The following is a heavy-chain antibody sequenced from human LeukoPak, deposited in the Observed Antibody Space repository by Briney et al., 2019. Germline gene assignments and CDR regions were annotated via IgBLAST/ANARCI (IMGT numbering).Heavy chain of an antibody. J-gene: IGHJ3*02. Sequence: SETLSLTCTVSGGSISSYYWSWIRQPPGKGLEWIGDIYYTGNTNYNPSLKSRVTISVDTSKNQFSLKLSSVTAADTAVYYCARYTTMGVNDAFDIWGQGTMVTVSS. V-gene: IGHV4-59*01. CDR1: GGSISSYY. CDR2: IYYTGNT. D-gene: IGHD5-18*01. CDR3: ARYTTMGVNDAFDI.